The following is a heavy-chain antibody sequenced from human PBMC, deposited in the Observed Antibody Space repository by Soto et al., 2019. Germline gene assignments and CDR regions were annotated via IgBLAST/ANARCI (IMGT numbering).Heavy chain of an antibody. CDR3: VKDLGTPPYCFDY. CDR2: ISYHGSNE. Sequence: QVQLVESGGGVVQPGRSLRLSCAASGFTFSNYGMHWVRQAPGKGLEWVAVISYHGSNEYYPDSEKGRFTISRDNSKNTVYLQMNSLRVEDTAVYYCVKDLGTPPYCFDYWGQGTLVNVSS. J-gene: IGHJ4*02. CDR1: GFTFSNYG. V-gene: IGHV3-30*18.